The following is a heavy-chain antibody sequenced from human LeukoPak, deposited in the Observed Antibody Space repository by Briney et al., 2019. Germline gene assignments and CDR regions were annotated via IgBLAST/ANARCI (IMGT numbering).Heavy chain of an antibody. D-gene: IGHD4-17*01. Sequence: GGSLRLSCAASGFTFSSYGMHWVRQAPGKGLEWVAVISYDGSNKYYADSVKGRFTISRDNSKDTLYLQMNSLRAEDTAVYYCARGRQNYGDYPYWGQGTLVTVSS. CDR2: ISYDGSNK. CDR1: GFTFSSYG. J-gene: IGHJ4*02. V-gene: IGHV3-30*03. CDR3: ARGRQNYGDYPY.